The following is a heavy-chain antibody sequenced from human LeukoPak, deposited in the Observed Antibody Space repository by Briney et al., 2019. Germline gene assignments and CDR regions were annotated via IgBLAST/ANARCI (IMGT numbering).Heavy chain of an antibody. Sequence: ASVKVSCKASGYTFTSYGISWVRQAPGQGLEWMGWSSAYNGNTNYAQKLQGRVTMTTDTSTSTAYMELRSLRSDDTAVYYCASSPRFGYCSGGSCFWFDPWGQGTLVTVSS. D-gene: IGHD2-15*01. J-gene: IGHJ5*02. CDR3: ASSPRFGYCSGGSCFWFDP. V-gene: IGHV1-18*01. CDR2: SSAYNGNT. CDR1: GYTFTSYG.